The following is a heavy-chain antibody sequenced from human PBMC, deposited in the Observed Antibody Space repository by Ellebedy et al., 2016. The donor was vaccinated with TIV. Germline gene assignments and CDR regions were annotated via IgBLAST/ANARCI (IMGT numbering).Heavy chain of an antibody. CDR2: IYGGGTI. J-gene: IGHJ6*02. CDR1: GFTVSSNF. Sequence: GEPLKISCAASGFTVSSNFMTWVRQAPGKGLEWVSVIYGGGTIRYADSVKGRFTISRDNSKNTVDLQMNSLRAEDTAVYYCARPTVPATICGACGMDVWGQGTTVIVSS. D-gene: IGHD2-2*01. CDR3: ARPTVPATICGACGMDV. V-gene: IGHV3-53*01.